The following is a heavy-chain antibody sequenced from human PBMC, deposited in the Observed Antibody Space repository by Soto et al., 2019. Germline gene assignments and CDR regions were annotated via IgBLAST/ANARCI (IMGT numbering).Heavy chain of an antibody. CDR1: GYTFTSYG. D-gene: IGHD6-13*01. CDR2: ISAYNGNT. Sequence: ASVKVSCKASGYTFTSYGISWVRQAPGQGLEWMGWISAYNGNTNYAQKLQGRVTMTTDTSTSTAYMELRSLRSDDTAVYYCARASAGTPYHDAFYIWGQGTMVTFSS. CDR3: ARASAGTPYHDAFYI. J-gene: IGHJ3*02. V-gene: IGHV1-18*01.